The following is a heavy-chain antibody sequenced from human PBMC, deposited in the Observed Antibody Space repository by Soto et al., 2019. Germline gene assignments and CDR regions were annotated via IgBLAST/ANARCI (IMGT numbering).Heavy chain of an antibody. V-gene: IGHV5-51*01. Sequence: PGESLKISCRGSGYSFTSYWIGWVRQMPGKGLEWMGIIYPGDSDTRYSPSFQGQVTISADESISTAYLQWSSLKASDTAMYYCARHGLYGEDPYYFGHWGQGTLVTVSS. CDR3: ARHGLYGEDPYYFGH. CDR1: GYSFTSYW. CDR2: IYPGDSDT. D-gene: IGHD4-17*01. J-gene: IGHJ4*02.